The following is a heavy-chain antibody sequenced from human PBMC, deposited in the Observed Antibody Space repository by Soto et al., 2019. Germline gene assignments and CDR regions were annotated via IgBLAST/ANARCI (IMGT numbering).Heavy chain of an antibody. V-gene: IGHV1-69*02. CDR1: GGTFSSYT. CDR3: ASATYYYDSSGYYSFDY. D-gene: IGHD3-22*01. CDR2: IIPILGIA. J-gene: IGHJ4*02. Sequence: ASVKVSCKASGGTFSSYTISWVRQAPGQGLEWMGRIIPILGIANYAQKFQGRVTITADKSTSTAYMELSSLRSEDTAVYYCASATYYYDSSGYYSFDYWGQGTLVTVSS.